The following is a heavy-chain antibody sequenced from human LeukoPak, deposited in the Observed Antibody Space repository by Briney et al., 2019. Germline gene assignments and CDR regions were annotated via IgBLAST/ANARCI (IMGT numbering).Heavy chain of an antibody. CDR2: IYYSGTT. V-gene: IGHV4-59*08. J-gene: IGHJ4*02. D-gene: IGHD1-26*01. Sequence: PSETLSLTCTVSGGAITNYFWTWIRQPPGRGLEWIGFIYYSGTTHYSSSLKSRVTMSVATSNNQFSLRLSSVTAADTAIYYCARHSGASPHYFDYWGQGALVTVSS. CDR3: ARHSGASPHYFDY. CDR1: GGAITNYF.